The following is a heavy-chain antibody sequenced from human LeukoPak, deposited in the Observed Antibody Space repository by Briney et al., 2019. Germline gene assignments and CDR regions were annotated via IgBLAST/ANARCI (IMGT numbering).Heavy chain of an antibody. Sequence: SETLSLTSAVPGGSISSSSYYWGWIRQPPGKGLEWIGSIYYSGSTYYNPSLKSRVTISVDTSKSQCSLKLSSVTAADTAVYYCARQVGSYYYYYMDVWGKGTTVTVSS. CDR2: IYYSGST. J-gene: IGHJ6*03. CDR1: GGSISSSSYY. D-gene: IGHD3-10*01. V-gene: IGHV4-39*01. CDR3: ARQVGSYYYYYMDV.